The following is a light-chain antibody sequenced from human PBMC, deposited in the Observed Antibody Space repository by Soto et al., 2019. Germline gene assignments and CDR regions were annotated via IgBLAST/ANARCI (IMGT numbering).Light chain of an antibody. Sequence: AIPLTQSPSSLSASVGDRVTITCRASQGVTSALAWYQQKPGKAPKLLIYDASSLESGVPSRFSGSGSGTDFTLTISSLQPEDFATYYCQQFNSYPRTFGQGTKLEIK. J-gene: IGKJ2*01. CDR2: DAS. CDR1: QGVTSA. V-gene: IGKV1-13*02. CDR3: QQFNSYPRT.